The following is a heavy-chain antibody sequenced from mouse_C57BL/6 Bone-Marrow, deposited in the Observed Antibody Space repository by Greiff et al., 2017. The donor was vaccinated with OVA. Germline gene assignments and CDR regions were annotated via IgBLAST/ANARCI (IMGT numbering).Heavy chain of an antibody. J-gene: IGHJ3*01. Sequence: QVQLKESGAELVRPGASVTLSCKASGYTFTDYEMHWVKQTPVHGLEWIGAIDPETGGTAYNQKFKGKAILTADKSSSTAYMELRSLTSEDSAVYYCKTAQDPLAYGGQGTLVTVSA. V-gene: IGHV1-15*01. CDR1: GYTFTDYE. D-gene: IGHD3-2*02. CDR2: IDPETGGT. CDR3: KTAQDPLAY.